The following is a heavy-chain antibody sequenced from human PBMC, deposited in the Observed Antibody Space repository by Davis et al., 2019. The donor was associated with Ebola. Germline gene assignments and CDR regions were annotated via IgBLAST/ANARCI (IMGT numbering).Heavy chain of an antibody. V-gene: IGHV5-51*01. CDR2: ISPSDYGP. J-gene: IGHJ4*02. CDR3: AARPNWGSFHY. D-gene: IGHD7-27*01. Sequence: GESLKISCKASGYIFSSYWIGWVRQMPGKGLEWMGIISPSDYGPKYSPSFQGQVTISVDESITTAYLEWSSLKASDTATYYCAARPNWGSFHYWGQGILVTVSS. CDR1: GYIFSSYW.